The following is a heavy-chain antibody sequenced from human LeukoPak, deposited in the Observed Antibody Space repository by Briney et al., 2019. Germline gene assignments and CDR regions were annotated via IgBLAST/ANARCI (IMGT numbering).Heavy chain of an antibody. J-gene: IGHJ4*02. CDR2: IYYSGST. V-gene: IGHV4-59*12. CDR1: GGSISSYY. CDR3: ASLLWFGELLFDY. D-gene: IGHD3-10*01. Sequence: SETLSLTCTVSGGSISSYYWSWIRQPPGKGLEWIGYIYYSGSTNYNPSLKSRVTISVDTSKNQFSLKLSSVTAADTAVYYCASLLWFGELLFDYWGQGTLVTVSS.